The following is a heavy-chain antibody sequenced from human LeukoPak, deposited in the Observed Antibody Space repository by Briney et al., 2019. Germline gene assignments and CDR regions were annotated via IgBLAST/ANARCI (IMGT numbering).Heavy chain of an antibody. D-gene: IGHD5-24*01. CDR1: RFTFSSYW. J-gene: IGHJ2*01. V-gene: IGHV3-48*03. Sequence: GGSLRLSCAASRFTFSSYWMSWVRQAPGKGLEWVSYIRSRGDTTYYADSVKGRFTISRDNAKKSLYLQMNSLGAEDTAVYYCARSDGYKSPDLWYFDLWGRGTLVSVSS. CDR3: ARSDGYKSPDLWYFDL. CDR2: IRSRGDTT.